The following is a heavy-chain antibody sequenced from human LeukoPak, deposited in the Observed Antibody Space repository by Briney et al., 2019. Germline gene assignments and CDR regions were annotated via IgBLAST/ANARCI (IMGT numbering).Heavy chain of an antibody. Sequence: GGSLRLSCAASGFTLSSYGMHWVRQAPGKGLEWVAVIWYDGSNKYYADSVKGRFTISRDNSKNTLYLQMNSLRAEDTAVYYCAKHPDSSGQGYWGQGTLVTVSS. CDR1: GFTLSSYG. CDR3: AKHPDSSGQGY. J-gene: IGHJ4*02. D-gene: IGHD3-22*01. CDR2: IWYDGSNK. V-gene: IGHV3-33*06.